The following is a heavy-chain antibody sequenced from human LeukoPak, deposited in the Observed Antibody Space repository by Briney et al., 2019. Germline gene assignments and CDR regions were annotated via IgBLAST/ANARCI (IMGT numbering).Heavy chain of an antibody. CDR1: GYTFTSYG. CDR3: ARRDHCSSTSCYYY. J-gene: IGHJ4*02. CDR2: ISAYNGNT. Sequence: ASVRVSCTASGYTFTSYGISWVRQAPGQGLEWMGWISAYNGNTNYAQKLQGRVTMTTDTSTSTAYMELRSLRSDDTAVYYCARRDHCSSTSCYYYWGQGTLVTVSS. D-gene: IGHD2-2*01. V-gene: IGHV1-18*04.